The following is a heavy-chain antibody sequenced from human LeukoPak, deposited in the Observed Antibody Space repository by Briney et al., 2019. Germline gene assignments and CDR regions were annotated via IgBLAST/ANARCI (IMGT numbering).Heavy chain of an antibody. CDR2: VHYSGSA. D-gene: IGHD3-9*01. V-gene: IGHV4-59*12. CDR1: GVSIFSSY. Sequence: SETLSLTCTVSGVSIFSSYWNWVRQPPGQGLEWMGYVHYSGSANYNPSLKSRVTISVDTSKSQFSLKLSSATAADTAVYYCATGRSIRYFDYWGQGTLLTVSS. J-gene: IGHJ4*02. CDR3: ATGRSIRYFDY.